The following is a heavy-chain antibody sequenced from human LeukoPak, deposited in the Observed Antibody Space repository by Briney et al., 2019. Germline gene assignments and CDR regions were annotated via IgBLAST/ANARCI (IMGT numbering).Heavy chain of an antibody. V-gene: IGHV4-4*07. CDR1: RGSISSYY. D-gene: IGHD2/OR15-2a*01. Sequence: PSETLSLTCTVSRGSISSYYWSWIRQPAGKGLEWIGRMYTSGSTNQNPSLKSRVTISVDKSKNQFSLKLSSVTAADTAVYYCARDRIGPFYAFDIWGQGTMVTVSS. CDR3: ARDRIGPFYAFDI. J-gene: IGHJ3*02. CDR2: MYTSGST.